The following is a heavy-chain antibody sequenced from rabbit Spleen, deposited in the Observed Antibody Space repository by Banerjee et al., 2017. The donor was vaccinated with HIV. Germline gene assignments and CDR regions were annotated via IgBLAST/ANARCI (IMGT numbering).Heavy chain of an antibody. CDR3: ARDGTGGSYFAL. Sequence: LEESGGDLGKPEGSLTLTCKASGFDFSSTYWICWVRQAPGKGLEWIACIDDGDGSTYYASWAKGRFTGSKTSSTTVTLQMTSLTAADTATYFCARDGTGGSYFALWGQGTLVTVS. J-gene: IGHJ3*01. CDR2: IDDGDGST. CDR1: GFDFSSTYW. D-gene: IGHD8-1*01. V-gene: IGHV1S45*01.